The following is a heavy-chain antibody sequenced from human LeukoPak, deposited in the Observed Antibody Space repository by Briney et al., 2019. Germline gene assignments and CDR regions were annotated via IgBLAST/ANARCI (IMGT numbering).Heavy chain of an antibody. CDR2: ISLSGVT. CDR1: GGSISRTNW. D-gene: IGHD1-26*01. V-gene: IGHV4-4*02. Sequence: SETLSLTCVVSGGSISRTNWWSWVRQPPGEGLEWIGEISLSGVTNYNPSLKSRVTMSLDRYKNHLSLTLTSVTAADTAVYYCSRESGAFSPFGYWGQGTLVTVSS. J-gene: IGHJ4*02. CDR3: SRESGAFSPFGY.